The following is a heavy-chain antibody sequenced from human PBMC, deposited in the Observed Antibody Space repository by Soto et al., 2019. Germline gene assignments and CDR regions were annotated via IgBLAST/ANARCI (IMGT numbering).Heavy chain of an antibody. D-gene: IGHD3-16*02. Sequence: GESLKISCAASGFTFSNAWMSWVRQAPGKGLEWVGRIKTKSDGGTTDYAAPVKGRFTISRDDSKTTLYLEMNSLKTEDTAVYYCTTDLPGSITFGGVIVMIDYWGQGTPVTVSS. J-gene: IGHJ4*02. CDR2: IKTKSDGGTT. CDR1: GFTFSNAW. V-gene: IGHV3-15*01. CDR3: TTDLPGSITFGGVIVMIDY.